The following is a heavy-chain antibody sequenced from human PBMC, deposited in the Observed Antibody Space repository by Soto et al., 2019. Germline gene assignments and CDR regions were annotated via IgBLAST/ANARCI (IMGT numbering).Heavy chain of an antibody. V-gene: IGHV4-31*03. J-gene: IGHJ5*02. CDR1: GGSISSGGYY. CDR3: ARGATDNWFDP. D-gene: IGHD5-12*01. CDR2: IYYSGST. Sequence: KPSETLSLTCTVSGGSISSGGYYWSWIRQHPGKGLEWIGYIYYSGSTYYNPSLKSRVTISVDTSKNQFSLKLSSVTAADTAVYYCARGATDNWFDPWGQGTLVTVSS.